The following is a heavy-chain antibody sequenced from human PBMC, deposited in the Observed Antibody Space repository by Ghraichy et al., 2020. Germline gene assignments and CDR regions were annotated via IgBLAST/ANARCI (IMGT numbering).Heavy chain of an antibody. Sequence: ASVKVSYKASGYTFTSYAMNWVRQAPGQGLEWMGWINTNTGNPTYAQGFTGRFVFSLDTSVSTAYLQISSLKAEDTAVYYCAMSPRRIVVVPAAVTGDTNWFDPWGQGTLVTVSS. CDR1: GYTFTSYA. CDR2: INTNTGNP. J-gene: IGHJ5*02. CDR3: AMSPRRIVVVPAAVTGDTNWFDP. D-gene: IGHD2-2*01. V-gene: IGHV7-4-1*02.